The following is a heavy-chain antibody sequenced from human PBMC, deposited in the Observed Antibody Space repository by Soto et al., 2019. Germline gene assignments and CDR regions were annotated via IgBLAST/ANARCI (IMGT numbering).Heavy chain of an antibody. J-gene: IGHJ4*01. CDR1: GGSISSYY. Sequence: SETLSLTCTVSGGSISSYYWSWIRQPPGKGLEWIGYIYYSGSTNYNPSLKSRVTISVDTSKNQFSLKVSSVTAADTAVYFCARSPRSISTGGIDFWGQGILVTVSS. D-gene: IGHD1-1*01. CDR2: IYYSGST. V-gene: IGHV4-59*12. CDR3: ARSPRSISTGGIDF.